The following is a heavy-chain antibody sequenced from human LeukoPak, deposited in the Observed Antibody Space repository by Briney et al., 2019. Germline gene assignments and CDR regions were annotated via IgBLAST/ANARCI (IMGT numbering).Heavy chain of an antibody. CDR2: IKQDGSEK. V-gene: IGHV3-7*01. Sequence: GSLRLSCASSGFTFSSYWMSWVRQAPGKGLEWVANIKQDGSEKYYVDSVKGRFTISRDNAKNSLYLQMNSLRAEDTAVYYCARDPPPLYSSGWYYFDYWGQGTLVTVSS. CDR3: ARDPPPLYSSGWYYFDY. CDR1: GFTFSSYW. J-gene: IGHJ4*02. D-gene: IGHD6-19*01.